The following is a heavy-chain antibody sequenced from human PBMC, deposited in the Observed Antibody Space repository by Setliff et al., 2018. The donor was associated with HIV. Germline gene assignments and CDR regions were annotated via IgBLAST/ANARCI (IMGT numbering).Heavy chain of an antibody. V-gene: IGHV1-46*01. Sequence: VSCKASGYTFTRYYMHWVRQAPGQGLEWMGIINPSGGSTSYAQKFQGRVTMTRDTSTSTVYMELSSLRSEDTAVYYCARELYGDYTLDYWGQGTLVTVSS. CDR1: GYTFTRYY. D-gene: IGHD4-17*01. CDR3: ARELYGDYTLDY. CDR2: INPSGGST. J-gene: IGHJ4*02.